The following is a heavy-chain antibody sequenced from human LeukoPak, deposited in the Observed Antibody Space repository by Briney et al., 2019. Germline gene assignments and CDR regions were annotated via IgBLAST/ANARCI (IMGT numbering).Heavy chain of an antibody. Sequence: GGSLRLSCAASGFTFSSYAMIWVRQAPGKGLEWVSGISTGGGATYYTDSVEGRFTMSRDNSKNTLYLQMNSLRVEDTAVYYCANRPNSDFRSGYYDYWGQGTLVTVSS. V-gene: IGHV3-23*01. CDR2: ISTGGGAT. CDR3: ANRPNSDFRSGYYDY. D-gene: IGHD3-3*01. CDR1: GFTFSSYA. J-gene: IGHJ4*02.